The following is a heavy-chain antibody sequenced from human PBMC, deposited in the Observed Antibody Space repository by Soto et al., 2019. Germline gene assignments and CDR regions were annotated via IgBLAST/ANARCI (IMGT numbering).Heavy chain of an antibody. CDR2: ISAYNGNT. D-gene: IGHD3-10*01. V-gene: IGHV1-18*01. J-gene: IGHJ5*02. Sequence: GASVKVSCKASGYTFTSYGISWVRQAPGQGLEWMGWISAYNGNTNYAQKLQGRVTMTTDTSTSTAYMELRSLRSDDTAVYYCARAPHITMVRGVIQNWFDPWGQGTLVTVSS. CDR3: ARAPHITMVRGVIQNWFDP. CDR1: GYTFTSYG.